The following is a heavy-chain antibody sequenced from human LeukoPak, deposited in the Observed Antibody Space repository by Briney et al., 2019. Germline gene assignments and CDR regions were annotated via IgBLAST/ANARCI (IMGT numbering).Heavy chain of an antibody. V-gene: IGHV1-69*13. J-gene: IGHJ4*02. CDR2: LIPIFGTA. Sequence: ASVKGSCKASGGTFSSYAISWVRQARGQGLEWMGGLIPIFGTANYAQKFQGRVTITADESTSTAYMELSSLRSEDTAVYYCARGDRGSSWDPLDLSTPFDYWGQGTLVTVSS. CDR1: GGTFSSYA. CDR3: ARGDRGSSWDPLDLSTPFDY. D-gene: IGHD6-13*01.